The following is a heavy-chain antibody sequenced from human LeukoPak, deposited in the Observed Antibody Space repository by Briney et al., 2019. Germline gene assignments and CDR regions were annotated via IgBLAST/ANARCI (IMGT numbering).Heavy chain of an antibody. J-gene: IGHJ3*02. CDR3: AKDGSGSYWPEAFDI. D-gene: IGHD3-10*01. Sequence: PGGSLRLSCAASGFTFSSSAMNWVRQAPGKGLEWVSAISGSGGSTYYADSVRGRFTISRDNSKNTLYLQMNSLRAEDTAVYYCAKDGSGSYWPEAFDIWGQGTMVTVSS. CDR2: ISGSGGST. CDR1: GFTFSSSA. V-gene: IGHV3-23*01.